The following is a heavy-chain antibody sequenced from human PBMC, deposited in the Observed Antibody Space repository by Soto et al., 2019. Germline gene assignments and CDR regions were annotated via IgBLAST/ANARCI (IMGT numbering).Heavy chain of an antibody. D-gene: IGHD2-15*01. V-gene: IGHV3-23*01. Sequence: GSLRLSCAASGFTLSSYAMSWVRQAPGKGLEWVSALSVSLGNTHYADSVKGRFTISRDNSKNTLYLQMNSLTAEDTAVYHCAKPTDIAVVIAGRFDYWGQGTLVTVSS. CDR2: LSVSLGNT. CDR1: GFTLSSYA. CDR3: AKPTDIAVVIAGRFDY. J-gene: IGHJ4*02.